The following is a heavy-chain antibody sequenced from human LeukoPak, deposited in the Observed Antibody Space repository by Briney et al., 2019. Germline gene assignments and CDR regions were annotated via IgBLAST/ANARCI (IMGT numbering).Heavy chain of an antibody. CDR2: IKSKAGDGTA. J-gene: IGHJ4*02. V-gene: IGHV3-15*01. CDR1: GFTFDNAW. Sequence: VGSLRLSCAASGFTFDNAWMSWVRQAPGKGLEWVGRIKSKAGDGTADYAAPVKDRFTILRDDSRNTLYLQMNSLKTEDTAVYYCTTYSSSWYMSDCWGQGTLVTVSS. CDR3: TTYSSSWYMSDC. D-gene: IGHD6-13*01.